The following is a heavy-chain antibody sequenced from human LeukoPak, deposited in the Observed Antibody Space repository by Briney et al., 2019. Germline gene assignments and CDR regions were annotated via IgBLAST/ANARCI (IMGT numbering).Heavy chain of an antibody. V-gene: IGHV4-4*07. CDR2: IYTTGST. Sequence: NPSETLSLTCSVSGDSISSDYWSWIRQLAGKGLEWIGRIYTTGSTNYNPSLKSRVTMSLDMSKNQFSLKLSSVTAADTAVYYCASASGYWGQGTLVTVSS. J-gene: IGHJ4*02. CDR3: ASASGY. CDR1: GDSISSDY. D-gene: IGHD6-19*01.